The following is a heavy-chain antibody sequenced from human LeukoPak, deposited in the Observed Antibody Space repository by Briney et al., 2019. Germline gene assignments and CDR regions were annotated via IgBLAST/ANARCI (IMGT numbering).Heavy chain of an antibody. D-gene: IGHD6-13*01. CDR1: GFTFDDYA. Sequence: QAGGSLRLSCAASGFTFDDYAMHSVRQAPGKGLEWVSVVSWNSANIAYADSVKGRFTISKDNAKNSLYLQMNGLRPQDMAFYYCAKGTSGYSSTWLDSWGQGALVTVSS. CDR3: AKGTSGYSSTWLDS. V-gene: IGHV3-9*03. J-gene: IGHJ4*02. CDR2: VSWNSANI.